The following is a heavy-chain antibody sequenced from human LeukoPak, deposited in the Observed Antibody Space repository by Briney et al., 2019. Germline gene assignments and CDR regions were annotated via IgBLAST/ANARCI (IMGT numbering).Heavy chain of an antibody. J-gene: IGHJ4*02. CDR1: GGSISGSSYY. CDR3: ARSRRSWSTFDY. V-gene: IGHV4-39*07. Sequence: SETLSLTCTVSGGSISGSSYYWGWIRQPPGKGLEWIGSIYHSGSTYYNLSLKSRVTISVDTSKNQFSLKLTSVTATDTAVYYCARSRRSWSTFDYWGQGTLVTVSS. D-gene: IGHD6-13*01. CDR2: IYHSGST.